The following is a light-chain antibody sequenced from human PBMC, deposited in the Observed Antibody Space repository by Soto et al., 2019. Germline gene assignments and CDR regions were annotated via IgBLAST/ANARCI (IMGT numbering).Light chain of an antibody. CDR2: RTS. Sequence: EIVMTQSPATLSVSPRGWATLSCSASQSISSNFAWYQQKPGQAPRLLMFRTSSRATGFPARFSGSGSGTEFNLTISSLQSEDFGVYYCQQYNNWPRATFGGGTKVDIK. CDR1: QSISSN. J-gene: IGKJ4*01. V-gene: IGKV3-15*01. CDR3: QQYNNWPRAT.